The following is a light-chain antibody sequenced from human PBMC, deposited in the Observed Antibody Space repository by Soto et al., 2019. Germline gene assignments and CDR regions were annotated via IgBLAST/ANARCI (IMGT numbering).Light chain of an antibody. CDR2: SNN. CDR3: AAWDDSLNGVV. Sequence: QFVLTQPPSASGTPGQRVTISCSGGSSNIGSNTVNWYQQLPGTAPKLLIYSNNQRPSGLPDRFSGSKSGTSASLAISGLQSEDEADYYCAAWDDSLNGVVFGGGTKLTVL. V-gene: IGLV1-44*01. J-gene: IGLJ2*01. CDR1: SSNIGSNT.